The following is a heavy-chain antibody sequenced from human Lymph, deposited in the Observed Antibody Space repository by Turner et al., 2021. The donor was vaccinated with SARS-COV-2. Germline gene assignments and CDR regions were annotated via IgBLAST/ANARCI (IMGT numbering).Heavy chain of an antibody. CDR3: AAAYCSGGSCSDGFDI. V-gene: IGHV1-58*01. Sequence: QMQLEQSGPEVKKPGTSVKVSCKASGFTFSSSAVQWVRQARGQRLEWIGWIVVGSGNTNYAQKFQERVTITRDMSTNTAYMELSSLRSEDTAVYYCAAAYCSGGSCSDGFDIWGQGTMVTVSS. D-gene: IGHD2-15*01. J-gene: IGHJ3*02. CDR1: GFTFSSSA. CDR2: IVVGSGNT.